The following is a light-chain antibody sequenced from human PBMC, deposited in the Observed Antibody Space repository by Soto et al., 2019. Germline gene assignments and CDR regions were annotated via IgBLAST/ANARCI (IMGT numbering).Light chain of an antibody. CDR3: QQTYSSLRT. CDR1: QSISSH. Sequence: DIPMTQSPSSLSASVGDRVTITCRASQSISSHLSWYQQKPGKAPKLLIHAASSLQSGVPSRFSGSGSGTDFTLTISSLQPEDFASYYCQQTYSSLRTFGQGTKVEI. J-gene: IGKJ1*01. CDR2: AAS. V-gene: IGKV1-39*01.